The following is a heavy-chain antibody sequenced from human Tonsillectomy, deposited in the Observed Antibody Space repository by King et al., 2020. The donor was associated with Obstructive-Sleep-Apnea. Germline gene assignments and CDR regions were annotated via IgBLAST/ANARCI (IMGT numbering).Heavy chain of an antibody. D-gene: IGHD3-10*01. CDR1: GFTFSTYA. CDR2: ISYEGINK. J-gene: IGHJ4*02. Sequence: VQLVESGGGVVQPGRSLRLSCTASGFTFSTYAMHWVRQAPGKGLDGVAIISYEGINKYYADSVKGRFTISRDNSKNTVYLELNSLRAEDAAVYYCARDLKDFYSSGSYWGQGTLITVSS. V-gene: IGHV3-30*04. CDR3: ARDLKDFYSSGSY.